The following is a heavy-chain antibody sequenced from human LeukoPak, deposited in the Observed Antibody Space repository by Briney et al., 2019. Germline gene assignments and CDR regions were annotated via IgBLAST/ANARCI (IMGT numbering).Heavy chain of an antibody. Sequence: GGSLRLSCAASGFTFSSYGMHWVRQAPGKGLEWVAVISYDGSNKYYADSVKGRFTISRDNSKNTLYLQMNSLRAEDTALYYCARLSGSSDSWGQGTLVTVSS. CDR3: ARLSGSSDS. CDR1: GFTFSSYG. J-gene: IGHJ5*02. CDR2: ISYDGSNK. D-gene: IGHD1-26*01. V-gene: IGHV3-30*03.